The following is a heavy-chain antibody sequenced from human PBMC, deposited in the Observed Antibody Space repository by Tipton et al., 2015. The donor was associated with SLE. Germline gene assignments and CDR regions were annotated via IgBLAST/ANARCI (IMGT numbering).Heavy chain of an antibody. J-gene: IGHJ6*03. CDR1: GGSISRGGHY. Sequence: TLSLTCTVSGGSISRGGHYWSWIRQHPGKGLEWVGYISHSGTTYYNPSLERRVTISVDTSKNQFSLKMSSMTAADTAVYYCARGPADTYMAYYYMDVWGKGTTVTVSS. CDR3: ARGPADTYMAYYYMDV. CDR2: ISHSGTT. D-gene: IGHD5-18*01. V-gene: IGHV4-31*03.